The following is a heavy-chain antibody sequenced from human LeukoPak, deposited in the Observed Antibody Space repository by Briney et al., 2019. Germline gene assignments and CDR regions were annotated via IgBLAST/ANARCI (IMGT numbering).Heavy chain of an antibody. J-gene: IGHJ4*02. Sequence: PGGSLRLSCAASGFTFSGSAMHWVRQASGKGLEWVGRIRSKANSYATAYAASVKGRFTISRDDSKNTAYLQMNSLETEDTAVYYCTSRGYYYDSSGYLDYWGQGTLVTVSS. D-gene: IGHD3-22*01. CDR3: TSRGYYYDSSGYLDY. V-gene: IGHV3-73*01. CDR1: GFTFSGSA. CDR2: IRSKANSYAT.